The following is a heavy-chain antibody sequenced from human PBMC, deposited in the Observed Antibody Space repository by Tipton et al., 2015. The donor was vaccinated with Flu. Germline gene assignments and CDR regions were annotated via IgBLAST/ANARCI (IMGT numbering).Heavy chain of an antibody. D-gene: IGHD5/OR15-5a*01. CDR1: GFTFSRYD. CDR3: AKVIPELVSGLDY. V-gene: IGHV3-23*01. J-gene: IGHJ4*02. Sequence: GSLRLSCAASGFTFSRYDMSWVRQAPGKVLEWVASVSGGGGTTYFAASVRGRFTISRDNLKNTLFLQMNSLRAEDTAIYYCAKVIPELVSGLDYWGQGTLVTVSS. CDR2: VSGGGGTT.